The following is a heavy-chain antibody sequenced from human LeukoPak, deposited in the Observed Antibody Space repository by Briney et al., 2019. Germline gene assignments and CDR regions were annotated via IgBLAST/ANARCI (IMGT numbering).Heavy chain of an antibody. V-gene: IGHV4-59*01. CDR3: ARGIREYFDY. CDR1: RGSISSYY. CDR2: MYHTGST. Sequence: SETLSLTCTVTRGSISSYYCTWIRQAPGKGLEWIGNMYHTGSTKYNPSRQSRVTLSVDTPKTQSSLRLTSVTAADTAVYFCARGIREYFDYWGQGTQVTVSP. J-gene: IGHJ4*02.